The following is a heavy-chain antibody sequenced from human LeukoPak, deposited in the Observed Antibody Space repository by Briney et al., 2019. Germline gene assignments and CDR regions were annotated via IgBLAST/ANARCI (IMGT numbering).Heavy chain of an antibody. D-gene: IGHD3-16*01. V-gene: IGHV4-59*11. J-gene: IGHJ4*02. CDR1: GGSISSHY. CDR3: ARAGGGIPFDY. CDR2: IYDSGKT. Sequence: KPSETLSLTCTVSGGSISSHYWSWIRQPPGKGLEWIGYIYDSGKTRYFPSLRSRVTISEDTSKNQFSLSLSSVTAADTAVYYCARAGGGIPFDYWGQGALVTVSS.